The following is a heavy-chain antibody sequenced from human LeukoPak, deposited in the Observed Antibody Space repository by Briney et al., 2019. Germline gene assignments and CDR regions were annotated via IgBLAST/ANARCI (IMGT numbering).Heavy chain of an antibody. D-gene: IGHD6-19*01. CDR2: ITGCGDNT. CDR1: GFIFSGHV. J-gene: IGHJ3*02. V-gene: IGHV3-23*01. Sequence: GGSLRLSCATSGFIFSGHVMNWVRQAPGKGPAWVSSITGCGDNTYYADSVKGRFTISRDNSKSTLYLQMNSLSGEDTALYYCARRGGSNGWGDFDIWGQGTMVTVSS. CDR3: ARRGGSNGWGDFDI.